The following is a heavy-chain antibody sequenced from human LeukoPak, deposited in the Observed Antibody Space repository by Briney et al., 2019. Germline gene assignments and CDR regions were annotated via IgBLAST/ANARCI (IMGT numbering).Heavy chain of an antibody. CDR1: GFTFSTYN. D-gene: IGHD3-22*01. J-gene: IGHJ4*02. CDR3: VRDNSRGQSLGVIY. CDR2: INADSSTI. Sequence: GGSLRLSCAASGFTFSTYNMNWVRQAPGKGLEWISYINADSSTIHYADSVRGRFTTSRDNAKNSLYLQMNSLRAEDTAVYYCVRDNSRGQSLGVIYWGQGSLVTVSS. V-gene: IGHV3-48*01.